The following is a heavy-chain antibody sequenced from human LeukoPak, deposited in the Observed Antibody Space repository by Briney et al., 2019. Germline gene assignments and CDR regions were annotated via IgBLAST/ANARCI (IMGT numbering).Heavy chain of an antibody. CDR1: LGSISNYY. CDR2: IYSMGRT. V-gene: IGHV4-4*07. J-gene: IGHJ4*02. D-gene: IGHD6-19*01. Sequence: SETLSLTCILYLGSISNYYSSWIRQPAREGLEWIGRIYSMGRTTYNPCLKSRVTMSLDTSMNQFSLKLSSVTAADTAVYYCARHADEYPGVAVAGTDYYFDYWGQGTLVTVSS. CDR3: ARHADEYPGVAVAGTDYYFDY.